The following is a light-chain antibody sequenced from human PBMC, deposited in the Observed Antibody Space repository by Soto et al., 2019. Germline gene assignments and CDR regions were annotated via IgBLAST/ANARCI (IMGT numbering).Light chain of an antibody. CDR2: RNT. CDR3: QSYDSGLGGSV. CDR1: SSNIGAGSD. J-gene: IGLJ1*01. Sequence: QSVLTQPPSVSGAPGQRVTISCTGSSSNIGAGSDVHWYQQLPGTAPKLLIYRNTNRPSGVPDRFSGSQSGTSASLAITGLRAEDEADYYCQSYDSGLGGSVFGTGAKVTVL. V-gene: IGLV1-40*01.